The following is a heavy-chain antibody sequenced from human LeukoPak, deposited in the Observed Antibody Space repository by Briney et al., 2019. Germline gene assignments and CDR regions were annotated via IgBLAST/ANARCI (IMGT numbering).Heavy chain of an antibody. J-gene: IGHJ4*02. Sequence: PSETLSLTCTVSGGSISSYYWSWIRQPAGKGLEWIGRIYTYGITNYNPSLKSRVTMSVEKFKNQFSLRLSSLTATDTAVYYCARGADSGYDYWGQGMLVTVSS. CDR3: ARGADSGYDY. D-gene: IGHD5-12*01. CDR2: IYTYGIT. CDR1: GGSISSYY. V-gene: IGHV4-4*07.